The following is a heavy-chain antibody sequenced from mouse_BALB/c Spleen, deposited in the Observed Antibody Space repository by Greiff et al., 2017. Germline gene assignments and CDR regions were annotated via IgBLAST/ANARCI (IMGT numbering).Heavy chain of an antibody. CDR2: IDPSDSET. CDR3: ARSSLYYDRAWFAY. CDR1: GYTFTSYW. D-gene: IGHD2-4*01. J-gene: IGHJ3*01. V-gene: IGHV1-69*02. Sequence: VQLQQPGAELVKPGAPVKLSCKASGYTFTSYWMNWVKQRPGRGLEWIGRIDPSDSETHYNQKFKDKATLTVDKSSSTAYIQLSSLTSEDSAVYYCARSSLYYDRAWFAYWGQGTLVTVSA.